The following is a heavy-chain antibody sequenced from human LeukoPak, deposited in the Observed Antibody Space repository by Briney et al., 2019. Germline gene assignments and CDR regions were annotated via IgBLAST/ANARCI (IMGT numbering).Heavy chain of an antibody. CDR1: GFTFSSNW. Sequence: GGSLRLSCAASGFTFSSNWMHWARQAPGKGLVWVSRINEDGSTTNYADSVKGRSTIFRDNAKNTLYLQMNSLRAEDTAVYYCVRDLGGRSGHWGQGTLVTVSS. J-gene: IGHJ4*02. V-gene: IGHV3-74*01. CDR3: VRDLGGRSGH. CDR2: INEDGSTT. D-gene: IGHD1-26*01.